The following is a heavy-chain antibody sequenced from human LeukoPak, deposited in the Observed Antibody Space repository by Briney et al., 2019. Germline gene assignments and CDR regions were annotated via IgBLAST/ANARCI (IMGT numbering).Heavy chain of an antibody. V-gene: IGHV3-74*01. J-gene: IGHJ5*02. CDR1: GFTFSSYW. CDR3: ARGGGYSYGYFWFDP. D-gene: IGHD5-18*01. CDR2: INSDGSST. Sequence: QPGGSLRLSCAASGFTFSSYWMHWVRHAPGKGLVWVSRINSDGSSTSYADSVKGRFTISRDNAKNTLYLQMNSLRAEDTAVYYCARGGGYSYGYFWFDPWGQGTLVTVSS.